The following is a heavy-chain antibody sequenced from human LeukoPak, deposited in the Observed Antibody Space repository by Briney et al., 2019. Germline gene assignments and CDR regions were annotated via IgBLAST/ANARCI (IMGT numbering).Heavy chain of an antibody. CDR1: GGSISSYY. Sequence: SETLSLTCTVSGGSISSYYWTWIRQPPGKGLEWIGEINHSGSTNYNPSLKSRVTISVDTSKNQFSLKLSSVTAADTAVYYCARRPVTYYYDSSGYLPFDYWGQGTLVTVSS. V-gene: IGHV4-34*01. J-gene: IGHJ4*02. CDR3: ARRPVTYYYDSSGYLPFDY. CDR2: INHSGST. D-gene: IGHD3-22*01.